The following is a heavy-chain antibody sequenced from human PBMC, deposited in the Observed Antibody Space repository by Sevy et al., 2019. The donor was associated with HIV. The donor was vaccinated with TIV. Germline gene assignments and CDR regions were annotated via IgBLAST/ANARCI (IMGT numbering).Heavy chain of an antibody. V-gene: IGHV3-30*14. J-gene: IGHJ4*02. Sequence: GESLKISCAASGFTFSSHAMHWVRQAPGKGLEWVALISYDGVIKYYAESVKGRFTISRDNSKNTLYLHMNSLRADDTAVYYCAREAGYSTGWSPGNYWGQGTLVTVSS. CDR3: AREAGYSTGWSPGNY. D-gene: IGHD6-19*01. CDR2: ISYDGVIK. CDR1: GFTFSSHA.